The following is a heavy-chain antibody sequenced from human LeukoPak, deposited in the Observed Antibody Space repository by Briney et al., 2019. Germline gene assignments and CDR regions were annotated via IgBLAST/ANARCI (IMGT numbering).Heavy chain of an antibody. CDR2: ILSGSTT. Sequence: GTPRPSRAAPGESVRSNTMRWVRQLPVEGQEWGALILSGSTTYYAGSVKGRFTISRDNSKNTLYLQMNSLGAEDTAVYYCAREGNYYDMDVWGQGTTVTVSS. V-gene: IGHV3-53*01. CDR3: AREGNYYDMDV. CDR1: GESVRSNT. J-gene: IGHJ6*02.